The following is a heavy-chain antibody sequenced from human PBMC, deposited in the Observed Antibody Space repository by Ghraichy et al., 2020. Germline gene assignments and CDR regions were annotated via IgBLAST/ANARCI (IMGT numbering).Heavy chain of an antibody. CDR2: ISYSANT. CDR1: GGSVSSGGYS. CDR3: TRSKEATYYYAMDI. J-gene: IGHJ6*02. V-gene: IGHV4-31*03. D-gene: IGHD1-1*01. Sequence: SETLSLTCTVSGGSVSSGGYSWSWIRHHPVKGLEWIGYISYSANTHYSPSLKGRLTISVDTSKNQFSLKLSSVTAADTAVYYCTRSKEATYYYAMDIWGRGTTVTVSS.